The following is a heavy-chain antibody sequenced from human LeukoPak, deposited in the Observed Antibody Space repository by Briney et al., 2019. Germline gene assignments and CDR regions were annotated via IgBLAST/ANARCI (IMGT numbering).Heavy chain of an antibody. CDR3: ARHRLWFEDSNLGGMDV. CDR1: GGSISSYY. V-gene: IGHV4-59*08. D-gene: IGHD3-10*01. J-gene: IGHJ6*02. Sequence: PSETLSLTCTVSGGSISSYYWSWIRQPPGKGLEWIGYIYYSGSTNYNPSLKSRVTISVDTSKNQFSLNLTSVTAADTAVYYCARHRLWFEDSNLGGMDVWGQGTTVTVSS. CDR2: IYYSGST.